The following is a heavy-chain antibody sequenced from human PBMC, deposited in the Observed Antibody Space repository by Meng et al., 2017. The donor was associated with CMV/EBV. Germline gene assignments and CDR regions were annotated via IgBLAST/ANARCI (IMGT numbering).Heavy chain of an antibody. CDR1: GGSISSSSYY. V-gene: IGHV4-39*01. CDR3: ARHGRVVPAAYNWFDP. Sequence: SETLSLTCTVSGGSISSSSYYWGWIRQPPGKGLEWIGSIYYSGSTYYNPSLKSRVTISVDTSKNQFPLKLSSVTAADTAVYYCARHGRVVPAAYNWFDPWGQGTLVTVSS. D-gene: IGHD2-2*01. CDR2: IYYSGST. J-gene: IGHJ5*02.